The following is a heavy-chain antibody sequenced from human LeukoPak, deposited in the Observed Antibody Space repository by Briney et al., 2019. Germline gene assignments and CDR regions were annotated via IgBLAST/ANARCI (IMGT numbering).Heavy chain of an antibody. D-gene: IGHD2-15*01. CDR3: ARDPGGHCDGHSCWGSRIDP. CDR2: INHSGST. V-gene: IGHV4-34*01. J-gene: IGHJ5*02. Sequence: SETLPLTCAVYGGSFSGYYWSWIRQPPPKGLEWIGEINHSGSTNYNPSLKSRVTISVDTSKKQFSLKLTSVTAADTAVYYCARDPGGHCDGHSCWGSRIDPWGQGTLVTVSS. CDR1: GGSFSGYY.